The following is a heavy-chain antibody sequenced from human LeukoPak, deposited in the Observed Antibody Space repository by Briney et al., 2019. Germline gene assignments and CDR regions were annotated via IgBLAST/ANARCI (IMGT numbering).Heavy chain of an antibody. D-gene: IGHD3-16*01. CDR3: ARDQGPRGEWFDP. V-gene: IGHV4-61*02. CDR1: GGSISSGSYY. Sequence: PSQTLSLTCTVSGGSISSGSYYWSWIRQPAGKGLEYIGRMYTTGSTNYNPPLKSRVTISVDTSKNQFSLKLTSVTAADTAVYYCARDQGPRGEWFDPWGQGTLVTVSS. CDR2: MYTTGST. J-gene: IGHJ5*02.